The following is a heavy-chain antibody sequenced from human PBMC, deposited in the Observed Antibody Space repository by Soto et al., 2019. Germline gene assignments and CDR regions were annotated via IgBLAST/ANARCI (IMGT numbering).Heavy chain of an antibody. CDR3: AGHRDMGIAAAGLGY. CDR2: IYPGDSDT. D-gene: IGHD6-13*01. J-gene: IGHJ4*02. CDR1: GYSFTSYW. Sequence: GESLKISCKGSGYSFTSYWIVWVRQMPGKGLEWMGIIYPGDSDTRYSPSFQGQVTISADKSISTAYLQWSSLKASDTAMYYCAGHRDMGIAAAGLGYWGQGTLVTVSS. V-gene: IGHV5-51*01.